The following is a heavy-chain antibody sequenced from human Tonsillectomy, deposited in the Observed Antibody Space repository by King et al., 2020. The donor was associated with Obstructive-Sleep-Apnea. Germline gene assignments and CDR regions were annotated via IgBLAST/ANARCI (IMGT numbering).Heavy chain of an antibody. CDR3: AKRGWDHYFEN. Sequence: VQLVESGGGVVQPGRSLRLSCAASGFTFGSYAFHWVRQAPGKGLEWMALIWYDGSKTDYADSVKARFTISRDNSRNTVYLQMNSVRVDDTAVYYCAKRGWDHYFENWGQGTLVTVSS. J-gene: IGHJ4*02. CDR1: GFTFGSYA. CDR2: IWYDGSKT. D-gene: IGHD1-26*01. V-gene: IGHV3-33*03.